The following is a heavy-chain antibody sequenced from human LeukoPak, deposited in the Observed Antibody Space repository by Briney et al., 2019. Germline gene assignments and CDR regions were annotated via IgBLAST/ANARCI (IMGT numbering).Heavy chain of an antibody. D-gene: IGHD6-19*01. CDR1: GGSVSSSNYY. CDR3: ARYSSGWRTFDY. Sequence: PSETLSLTCTVSGGSVSSSNYYWGWIRQPPGKGLEWIGSIYYSGSTSYNPSLKSRVTISVDTSKNQFSLKLSSVTAADTAVYYCARYSSGWRTFDYWGQGTLVTVSS. CDR2: IYYSGST. V-gene: IGHV4-39*07. J-gene: IGHJ4*02.